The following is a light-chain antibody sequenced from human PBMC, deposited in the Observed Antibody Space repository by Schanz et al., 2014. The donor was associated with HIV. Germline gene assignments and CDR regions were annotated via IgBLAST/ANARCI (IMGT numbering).Light chain of an antibody. V-gene: IGKV1-33*01. CDR2: DAS. CDR1: QDISNY. Sequence: DIQMTQSPSSLSASVGDRVTITCQASQDISNYLNWYQQKPGKAPKLLIYDASNLAAGVPPRFYGSGSGTYFTLSISSLQPEDIATYYCQQYDDLPRYTFGQGTKLEIK. J-gene: IGKJ2*01. CDR3: QQYDDLPRYT.